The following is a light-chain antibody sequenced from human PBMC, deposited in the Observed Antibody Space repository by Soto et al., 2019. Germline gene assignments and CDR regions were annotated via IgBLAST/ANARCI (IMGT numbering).Light chain of an antibody. J-gene: IGKJ1*01. CDR2: RAS. V-gene: IGKV3-15*01. CDR3: QQYQNLCT. Sequence: EIVMTQSPATLSASPGERATLSCTASHYVYSNVAWFQQRPGQAPRLLIYRASARATGTPARFSGSGSGTEFTLTITRLQSEDFALDYGQQYQNLCTFGQGTSVEI. CDR1: HYVYSN.